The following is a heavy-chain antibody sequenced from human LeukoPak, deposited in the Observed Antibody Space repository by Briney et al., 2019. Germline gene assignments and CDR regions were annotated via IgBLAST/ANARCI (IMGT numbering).Heavy chain of an antibody. J-gene: IGHJ6*02. CDR3: ARTLGYCSSTSCYFSMDV. CDR1: GFTFSSYA. Sequence: PGGSLRLSCAASGFTFSSYAMSWVRQAPGKGLEWVSAISGSGGSTYYADSVKGRFTISRDNSKNTLYLQMNSLRAEDTAVYYCARTLGYCSSTSCYFSMDVWGQGTTVTVSS. CDR2: ISGSGGST. D-gene: IGHD2-2*01. V-gene: IGHV3-23*01.